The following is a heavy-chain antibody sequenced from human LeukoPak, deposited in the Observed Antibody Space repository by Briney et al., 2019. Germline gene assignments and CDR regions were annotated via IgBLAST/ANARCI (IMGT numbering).Heavy chain of an antibody. D-gene: IGHD3-22*01. V-gene: IGHV3-15*01. CDR1: GFTFSNAC. J-gene: IGHJ4*02. CDR2: IKSKTDGGTT. CDR3: SASLIVWDY. Sequence: GGSLRLSCAASGFTFSNACMSWVRQAPGKGLEWVGRIKSKTDGGTTDYAAPVRGRFTISRDDSKNTLYLQMNRLKTEDTAVYYCSASLIVWDYWGQGTLVTVSS.